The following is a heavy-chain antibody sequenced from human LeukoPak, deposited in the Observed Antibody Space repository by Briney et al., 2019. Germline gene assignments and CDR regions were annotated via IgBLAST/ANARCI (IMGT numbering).Heavy chain of an antibody. CDR3: ARDFLRMVRGVRYFDY. V-gene: IGHV4-30-2*01. CDR1: GGSISSGGYS. CDR2: IYHSGST. Sequence: SQTLSLTCAVSGGSISSGGYSWSWIRQPPGKGLEWIGYIYHSGSTYYNPSLKSRVTISVDTSRNQFSLKLSSVTAADTAVYYCARDFLRMVRGVRYFDYWGQGTLVTVSS. D-gene: IGHD3-10*01. J-gene: IGHJ4*02.